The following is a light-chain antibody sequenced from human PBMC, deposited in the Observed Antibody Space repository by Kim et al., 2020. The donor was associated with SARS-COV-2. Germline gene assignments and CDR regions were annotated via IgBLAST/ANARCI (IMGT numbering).Light chain of an antibody. V-gene: IGKV3-15*01. CDR3: QQYNNWPWT. J-gene: IGKJ1*01. Sequence: VSPGERATLSCRANENIGTYLAWYQQKPGQAPKFLISRASTRSTGVPARFTGSGSGTEFTLTISSLQSEDFAVYHCQQYNNWPWTFGQGTKVDIK. CDR1: ENIGTY. CDR2: RAS.